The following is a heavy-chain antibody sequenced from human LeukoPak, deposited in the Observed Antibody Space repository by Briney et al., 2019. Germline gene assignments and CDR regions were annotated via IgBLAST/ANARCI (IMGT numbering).Heavy chain of an antibody. CDR1: GFTFSSYG. Sequence: GSLRLSCAASGFTFSSYGMSWVRQAPGKGLEWVSAISGSGGSTYYADSVKGRFTISRDNAKNSLYLQMNSLRAEDTAVYYCARTPPEGFWSGETANYFDYWGQGTLVTVSS. D-gene: IGHD3-3*01. CDR3: ARTPPEGFWSGETANYFDY. V-gene: IGHV3-23*01. J-gene: IGHJ4*02. CDR2: ISGSGGST.